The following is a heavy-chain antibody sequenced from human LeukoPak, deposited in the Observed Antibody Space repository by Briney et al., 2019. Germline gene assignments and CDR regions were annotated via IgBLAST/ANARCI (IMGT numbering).Heavy chain of an antibody. V-gene: IGHV4-59*01. CDR3: ARGNYYDGSGSLDY. Sequence: KASETLSLTCTVSSDSISSYYWSWIRQPPGEGLELIGYIYYSGSTNYNPSLKSRVTISVDTSKNQFSLKLSSVTAADTAVYYCARGNYYDGSGSLDYWGQGTLVTVSS. CDR1: SDSISSYY. J-gene: IGHJ4*02. D-gene: IGHD3-22*01. CDR2: IYYSGST.